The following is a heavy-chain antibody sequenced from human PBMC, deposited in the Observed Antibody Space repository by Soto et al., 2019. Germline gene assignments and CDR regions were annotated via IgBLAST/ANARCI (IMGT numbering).Heavy chain of an antibody. Sequence: EVQLVDSGGGLVQPGGSLRLSCAASGFTFSTYAMTWARQAPGKGPEWISYISASSATIYYEDSVKGRFTISRDSAKNSLYLQMNSLSAEDTAVYYCVRVISTYESFDFWGQGTLVTVSS. CDR1: GFTFSTYA. V-gene: IGHV3-48*01. CDR3: VRVISTYESFDF. D-gene: IGHD2-2*01. J-gene: IGHJ4*02. CDR2: ISASSATI.